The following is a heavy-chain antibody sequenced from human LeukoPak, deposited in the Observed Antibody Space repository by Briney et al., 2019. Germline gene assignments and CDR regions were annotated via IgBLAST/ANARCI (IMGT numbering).Heavy chain of an antibody. CDR3: ARVNKVAVPAHYGMDV. V-gene: IGHV4-31*03. CDR2: IYYSGST. Sequence: SQTLSLTCTVSGGSISSGGYYWSWIRQHPGKGLEWIGYIYYSGSTYYNPSLKSRVTISVDTSKNQFSLKLSSVTAADTAVYYCARVNKVAVPAHYGMDVWGQGTTVTVSS. CDR1: GGSISSGGYY. J-gene: IGHJ6*02. D-gene: IGHD2-2*01.